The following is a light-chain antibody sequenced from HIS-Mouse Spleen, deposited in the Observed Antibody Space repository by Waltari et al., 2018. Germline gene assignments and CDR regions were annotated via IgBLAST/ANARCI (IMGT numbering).Light chain of an antibody. J-gene: IGLJ2*01. CDR2: DDS. CDR3: QVWDSSSDHVV. CDR1: NIGSKS. V-gene: IGLV3-21*03. Sequence: SYVLTQPPSGSVAPGKTARITCGGNNIGSKSVHWYQQKPGQDPVLVVYDDSDRRSGIPERFSGSNSGNTATLTISRVEAGDEADYYCQVWDSSSDHVVFGGGTKLTVL.